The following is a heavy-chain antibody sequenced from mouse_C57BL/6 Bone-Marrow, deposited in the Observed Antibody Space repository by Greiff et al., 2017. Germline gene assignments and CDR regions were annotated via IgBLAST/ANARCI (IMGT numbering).Heavy chain of an antibody. V-gene: IGHV3-6*01. J-gene: IGHJ2*01. D-gene: IGHD2-3*01. CDR2: IGYDGSN. CDR3: ASGYYVLPFDY. CDR1: GYSITSGYY. Sequence: VQLQQSGPGLVKPSQSLSLTCSVTGYSITSGYYWNWIRQFPGNKLEWMGYIGYDGSNNYNPSLKNRISITRDTSKNQFFLKLNSVTTEDTATYYCASGYYVLPFDYWGQGTTLTVSS.